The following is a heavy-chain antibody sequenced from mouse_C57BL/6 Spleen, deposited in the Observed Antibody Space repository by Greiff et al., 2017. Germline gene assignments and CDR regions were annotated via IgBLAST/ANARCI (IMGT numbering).Heavy chain of an antibody. CDR3: ARTVRGSLFAY. J-gene: IGHJ3*01. CDR2: IDPSDSYT. D-gene: IGHD1-1*01. V-gene: IGHV1-69*01. Sequence: VQLQQPGAELVMPGASVKLSCKASGYTFTSYWMHWVKQRPGQGLEWIGEIDPSDSYTNYTQKFKGKAPLTVDPSSSTAYMQLSSLTSEDSAVYYCARTVRGSLFAYWGQGSLVTVAA. CDR1: GYTFTSYW.